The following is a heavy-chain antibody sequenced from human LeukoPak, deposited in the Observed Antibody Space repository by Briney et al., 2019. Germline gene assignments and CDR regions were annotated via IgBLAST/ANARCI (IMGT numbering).Heavy chain of an antibody. J-gene: IGHJ4*02. CDR1: GGTVSHGGFS. CDR2: IYHNGNT. Sequence: SQTLSLTCTVSGGTVSHGGFSWSWIRQPPGKGLEWIGFIYHNGNTYYNPSLRSRVTMSLDRSNNQFSLELTSVTAADTAVYFCARGHYGGDSFLNDFLYYFDSWGQGTLVAVSS. D-gene: IGHD4-23*01. V-gene: IGHV4-30-2*01. CDR3: ARGHYGGDSFLNDFLYYFDS.